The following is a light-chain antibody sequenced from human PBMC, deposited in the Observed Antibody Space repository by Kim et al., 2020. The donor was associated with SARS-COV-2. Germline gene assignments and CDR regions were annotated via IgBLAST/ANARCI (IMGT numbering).Light chain of an antibody. J-gene: IGLJ2*01. Sequence: ALGQKGRITCQGDILRSYYASWYQQKPGQAPVLVIYGKNNRPSGIPDRFSGSNPGNTASLTITGAQAEDEADYYCNSRDTTGDHVIFGGGTQLTVL. V-gene: IGLV3-19*01. CDR3: NSRDTTGDHVI. CDR2: GKN. CDR1: ILRSYY.